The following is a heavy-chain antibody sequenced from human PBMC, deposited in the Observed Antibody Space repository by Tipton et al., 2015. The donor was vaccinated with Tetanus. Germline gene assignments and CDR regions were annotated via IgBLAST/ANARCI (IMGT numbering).Heavy chain of an antibody. D-gene: IGHD6-13*01. J-gene: IGHJ4*02. V-gene: IGHV6-1*01. CDR2: TYYRSKWYN. CDR3: ARAKERPVGTAGIDFDY. CDR1: GDSVSSNRAA. Sequence: LAKPTQTLSLTCAISGDSVSSNRAAWNWIRQSPSRGLEWLGRTYYRSKWYNDYAVSVKSRITINPDTSKNQFSLQLNSVTPEDTAVYYCARAKERPVGTAGIDFDYWGQGTLVTVSS.